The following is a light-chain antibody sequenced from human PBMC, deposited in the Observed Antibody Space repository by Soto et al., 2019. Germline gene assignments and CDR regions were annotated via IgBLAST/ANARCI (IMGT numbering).Light chain of an antibody. CDR2: EGS. J-gene: IGLJ3*02. V-gene: IGLV2-23*01. CDR3: CSYAGSTTLV. Sequence: QSALTQPASVSASPGQAITISCTGTSSDVGSYNLVSWYQQHPGKAPKIMIYEGSKRPSGVSNRFSGSKSGNTASLAISWLQAEDEADYYCCSYAGSTTLVFGGGTKLTVL. CDR1: SSDVGSYNL.